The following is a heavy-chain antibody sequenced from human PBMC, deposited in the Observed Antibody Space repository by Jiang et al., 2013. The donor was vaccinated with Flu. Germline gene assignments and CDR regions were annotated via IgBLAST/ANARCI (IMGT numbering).Heavy chain of an antibody. J-gene: IGHJ4*02. CDR2: IYHSGST. CDR3: ARGHSSSWYTFDY. V-gene: IGHV4-30-2*01. CDR1: GGSISSGGYS. D-gene: IGHD6-13*01. Sequence: GPGLVKPSQTLSLTCAVSGGSISSGGYSWSWIRQPPGKGLEWIGYIYHSGSTYYNPSLKSRVTISVDRSKNQFSLKLSSVTAADTAVYYCARGHSSSWYTFDYWGQGTLVTVSS.